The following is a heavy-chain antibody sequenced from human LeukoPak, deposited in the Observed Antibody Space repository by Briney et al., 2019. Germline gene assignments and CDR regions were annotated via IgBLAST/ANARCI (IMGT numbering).Heavy chain of an antibody. CDR3: AREGLYYDFWSGYYTGSHTFDY. J-gene: IGHJ4*02. CDR1: GFTFSSYW. D-gene: IGHD3-3*01. Sequence: GGSLRLSCAASGFTFSSYWMSWVRQAPGKGLEWVANIKQDGSEKYYVDSVKGRFTISRDNAKNSLYLQMNSLRAEDTAVYYCAREGLYYDFWSGYYTGSHTFDYWGQGTLVTVSS. CDR2: IKQDGSEK. V-gene: IGHV3-7*01.